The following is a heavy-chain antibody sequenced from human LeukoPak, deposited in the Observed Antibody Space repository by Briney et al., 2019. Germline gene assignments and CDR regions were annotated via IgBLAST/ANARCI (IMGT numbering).Heavy chain of an antibody. CDR2: IYPGDSDT. CDR1: GFSFTSYW. V-gene: IGHV5-51*01. J-gene: IGHJ4*02. CDR3: ARGRGHIVVVTAIPVGYYFDY. D-gene: IGHD2-21*02. Sequence: GESLKISCKGSGFSFTSYWIGWVRQMPGKGLEWMGIIYPGDSDTRYSPSFQGQVTISADKSISTAYLQWSSLKASDTAMYYCARGRGHIVVVTAIPVGYYFDYWGQGTLVTVSS.